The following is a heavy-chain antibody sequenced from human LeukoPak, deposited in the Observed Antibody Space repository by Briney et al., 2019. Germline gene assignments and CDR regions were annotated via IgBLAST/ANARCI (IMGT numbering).Heavy chain of an antibody. V-gene: IGHV4-39*07. CDR1: GGSISSSSYY. Sequence: SETLSLTCTVSGGSISSSSYYWGWIRQPPGKGLEWIGSIYYSGNTYYNPSLKSRVTISVHTSKNQFSLTLSSVTAADTAVYYCARALGRLSWFDPWGQGTLVTVSS. J-gene: IGHJ5*02. CDR3: ARALGRLSWFDP. D-gene: IGHD7-27*01. CDR2: IYYSGNT.